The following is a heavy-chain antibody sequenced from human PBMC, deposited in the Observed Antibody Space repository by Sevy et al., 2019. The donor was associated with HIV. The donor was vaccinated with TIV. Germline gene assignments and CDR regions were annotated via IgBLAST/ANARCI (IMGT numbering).Heavy chain of an antibody. Sequence: SETLSLTCTVSGGSISSGSYYWSWIRQPAGKGLEWIGRIYTSGSTNYNPSLKSRVTISVDTSKNQFSLKLSSVTAADTAVYYCARGGCGGDCSLLGWFDPWGQGTLVTVSS. CDR1: GGSISSGSYY. V-gene: IGHV4-61*02. CDR3: ARGGCGGDCSLLGWFDP. D-gene: IGHD2-21*02. J-gene: IGHJ5*02. CDR2: IYTSGST.